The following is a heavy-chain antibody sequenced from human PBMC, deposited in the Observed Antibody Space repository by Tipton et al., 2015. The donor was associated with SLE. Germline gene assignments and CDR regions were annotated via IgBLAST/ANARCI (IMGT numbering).Heavy chain of an antibody. V-gene: IGHV4-61*01. CDR2: IYYSGST. CDR3: ARDLGRLYFDY. Sequence: TLSLTCDVSGYSVTSGYYWGWIRQPPGKGLEWIGYIYYSGSTNYNPSLKSRVTISVDTSKNQFSLKLSSVTAADTAVYYCARDLGRLYFDYWGQGTLVTVSS. D-gene: IGHD3-16*01. J-gene: IGHJ4*02. CDR1: GYSVTSGYY.